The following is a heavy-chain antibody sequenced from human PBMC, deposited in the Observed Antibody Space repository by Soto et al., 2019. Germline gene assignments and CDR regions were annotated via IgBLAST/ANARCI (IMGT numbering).Heavy chain of an antibody. J-gene: IGHJ6*02. CDR1: GYSFTSYG. V-gene: IGHV1-18*01. D-gene: IGHD2-2*01. Sequence: QVQLVQSAGEVKKPGASVKVSCKASGYSFTSYGISWVRRAPGQGLEWMGWISPYNGHTKFVERFQGRVTMTTDTSTKTANMELRNLRSDDTAHYDCARDLTIVPATHPRLENYGMDVWGQGTTVIVSS. CDR2: ISPYNGHT. CDR3: ARDLTIVPATHPRLENYGMDV.